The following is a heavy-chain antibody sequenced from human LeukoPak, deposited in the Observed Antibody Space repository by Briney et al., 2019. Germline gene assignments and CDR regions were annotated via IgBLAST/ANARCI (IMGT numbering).Heavy chain of an antibody. CDR2: IYYSGST. J-gene: IGHJ4*02. CDR3: ARVQYTYGSGYYFDY. V-gene: IGHV4-59*01. Sequence: SETLSLTCSASGGSISSYYWSWIRQPPGKGLEWIGFIYYSGSTDYNPSLKSRVTISVDTSKNQFSLNLSSVTAADTALYFCARVQYTYGSGYYFDYWGQGILVTVSS. D-gene: IGHD3-10*01. CDR1: GGSISSYY.